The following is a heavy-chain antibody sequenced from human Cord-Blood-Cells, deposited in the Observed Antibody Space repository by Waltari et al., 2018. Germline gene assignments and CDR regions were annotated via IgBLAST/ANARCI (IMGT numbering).Heavy chain of an antibody. J-gene: IGHJ4*02. CDR1: GFTFSSYA. CDR2: ISYDGSNK. D-gene: IGHD7-27*01. V-gene: IGHV3-30*04. Sequence: QVQLVESGGGVVQPGRSLRLSCAASGFTFSSYAMHWVRQAPGKGRGWVAVISYDGSNKYYADSVKGRFTISRDNSKNTLYLQMNSLRAEDTAVYYCARGWQLGIGPFDYWGQGTLVTVSS. CDR3: ARGWQLGIGPFDY.